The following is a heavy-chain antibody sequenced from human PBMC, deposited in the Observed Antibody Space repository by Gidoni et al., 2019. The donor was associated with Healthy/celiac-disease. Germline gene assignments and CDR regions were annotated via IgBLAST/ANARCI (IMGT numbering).Heavy chain of an antibody. CDR1: GFTFSSYG. D-gene: IGHD3-9*01. Sequence: QVQLVASGGGVVQPWRSLRLSCSASGFTFSSYGLQCVRQAHGKGLAWVEVIGYDGSNKYYADAVKGRFTISRENSKNTLYLQMNSLRAEDTAVYYCARGSKYDILTGYYISYYGMDVWGQGTTVTVSS. V-gene: IGHV3-33*01. CDR2: IGYDGSNK. J-gene: IGHJ6*02. CDR3: ARGSKYDILTGYYISYYGMDV.